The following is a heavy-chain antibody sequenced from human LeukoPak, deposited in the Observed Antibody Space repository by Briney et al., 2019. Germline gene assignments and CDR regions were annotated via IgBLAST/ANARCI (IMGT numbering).Heavy chain of an antibody. CDR3: ARASWVSTTDAVR. CDR1: GFTFSSYD. J-gene: IGHJ4*02. CDR2: IGVAGDT. V-gene: IGHV3-13*01. Sequence: GGSLRLSCAASGFTFSSYDFHWVRQAPGKGLEWVSAIGVAGDTFYADSVKGRFTLSSDSSRNTVYFQLNNLRVEDTAIYYCARASWVSTTDAVRWGQGTLVTVSS. D-gene: IGHD1-14*01.